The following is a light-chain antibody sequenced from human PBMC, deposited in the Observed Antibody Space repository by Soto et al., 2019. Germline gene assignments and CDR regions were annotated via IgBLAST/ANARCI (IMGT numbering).Light chain of an antibody. Sequence: QSVLTQPPSASGSPGQRVTISCTGSSSNIGSNTVNWYQQLPGTAPTILIYNNNHRPSGVPDRFSGSKSGTSTSLAISGPQSENEADYYCAAWDDSLNGLVFGTGTKLTVL. CDR3: AAWDDSLNGLV. CDR1: SSNIGSNT. CDR2: NNN. V-gene: IGLV1-44*01. J-gene: IGLJ1*01.